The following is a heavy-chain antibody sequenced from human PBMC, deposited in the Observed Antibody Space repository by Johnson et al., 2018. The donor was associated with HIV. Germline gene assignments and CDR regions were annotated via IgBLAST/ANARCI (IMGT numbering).Heavy chain of an antibody. CDR2: ISGSGGST. J-gene: IGHJ3*02. D-gene: IGHD1-14*01. CDR3: AREPDIGDAFDI. CDR1: GFTFDYD. V-gene: IGHV3-23*04. Sequence: VQLVESGGGVERPGGSLRLSCAASGFTFDYDMSWVRQAPGKGLEWVSAISGSGGSTYYADSVKGRFTISRDNSKNTLYLQMNSLRAEDTAVYYCAREPDIGDAFDIWGQGTMVTVSS.